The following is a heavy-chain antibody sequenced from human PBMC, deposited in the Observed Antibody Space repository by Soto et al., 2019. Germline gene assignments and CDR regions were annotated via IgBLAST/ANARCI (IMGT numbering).Heavy chain of an antibody. V-gene: IGHV4-34*02. CDR3: GTFPPEGRTATSRGDDAVDI. CDR1: GGSFSGHY. CDR2: INHSGSP. D-gene: IGHD4-17*01. J-gene: IGHJ3*02. Sequence: QMHLQQRGAGLLKPSETLSLICDVYGGSFSGHYWGWIRQTPGKGLEWIVEINHSGSPNYNPSLQSRISVSVDTSKTHFSLNLSSMTAADTAVYYCGTFPPEGRTATSRGDDAVDIWGQGTLVTVSS.